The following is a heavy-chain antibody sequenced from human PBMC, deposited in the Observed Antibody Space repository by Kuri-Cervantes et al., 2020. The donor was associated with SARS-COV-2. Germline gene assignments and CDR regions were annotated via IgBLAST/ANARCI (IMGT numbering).Heavy chain of an antibody. CDR3: ARDLPGSLEWLGHWVSGMDV. V-gene: IGHV1-46*01. Sequence: ASVKVSCKASGYTFTSYYMHWVRQAPGQGLEWMGIINPSGGSTSYAQKFQGRVTMTRDTSTSTVYTELSSLRSEDTAVYYCARDLPGSLEWLGHWVSGMDVWGQGTTVTVSS. CDR1: GYTFTSYY. J-gene: IGHJ6*02. CDR2: INPSGGST. D-gene: IGHD3-3*01.